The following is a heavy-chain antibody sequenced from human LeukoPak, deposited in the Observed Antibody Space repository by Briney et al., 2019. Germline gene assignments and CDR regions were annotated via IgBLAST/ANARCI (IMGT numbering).Heavy chain of an antibody. D-gene: IGHD3-3*01. J-gene: IGHJ5*02. Sequence: SETLSLTCAVSGGSISSSNWWSWVRQPPGKGLEWIGEINHSGSTNYNPSLKSRVTISVDTSKNQFSLKLSSVTAADTAVYYCASRPYDFWSGFDPWGQGTLVTVSS. V-gene: IGHV4-4*02. CDR2: INHSGST. CDR1: GGSISSSNW. CDR3: ASRPYDFWSGFDP.